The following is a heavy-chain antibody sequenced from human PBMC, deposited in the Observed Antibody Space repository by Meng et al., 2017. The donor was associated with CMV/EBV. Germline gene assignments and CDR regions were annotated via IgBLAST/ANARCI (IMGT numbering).Heavy chain of an antibody. Sequence: GGSLRLSCAASEFTFSSYTMSWVRQGPGKGLEWVSSITPNSSYIPYADSMKGRVTTSRDNAKESLYLQMNSLRAEDTAVYYGARIGLYPGRMYQLNAFDIWGQGTMVTVSS. CDR3: ARIGLYPGRMYQLNAFDI. J-gene: IGHJ3*02. V-gene: IGHV3-21*01. CDR1: EFTFSSYT. CDR2: ITPNSSYI. D-gene: IGHD2-2*01.